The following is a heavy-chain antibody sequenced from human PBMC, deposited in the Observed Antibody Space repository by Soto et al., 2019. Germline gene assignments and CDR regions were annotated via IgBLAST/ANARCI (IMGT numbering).Heavy chain of an antibody. V-gene: IGHV4-4*07. CDR1: GGSISSYY. Sequence: SETLSLTCTVSGGSISSYYWSWIRQPAGKGLEWIGRIYTSGSTNYNPSLKSRVTMSVDTSKNQFSLKLSSVTAADTAVYYCVRDRLPDYGDYAYFDYWGQGTLVTVSS. D-gene: IGHD4-17*01. CDR3: VRDRLPDYGDYAYFDY. CDR2: IYTSGST. J-gene: IGHJ4*02.